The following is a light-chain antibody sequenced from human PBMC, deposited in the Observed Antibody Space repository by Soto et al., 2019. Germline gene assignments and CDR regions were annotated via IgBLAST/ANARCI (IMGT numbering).Light chain of an antibody. CDR3: QKTHNFPWT. V-gene: IGKV1-12*01. CDR1: QGINGW. J-gene: IGKJ1*01. Sequence: DIPMTQSPSYVSASVGDRVTITCRASQGINGWLAWYQQKPGKAPKLLIYGASTLQSGVPSRFSGSESGTDFTLTITSLQPEDFATYYCQKTHNFPWTFGQGTKVEIK. CDR2: GAS.